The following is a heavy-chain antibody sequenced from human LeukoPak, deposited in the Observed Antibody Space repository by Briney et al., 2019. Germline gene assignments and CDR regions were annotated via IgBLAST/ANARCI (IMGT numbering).Heavy chain of an antibody. CDR3: ARHDSSSGEDY. J-gene: IGHJ4*02. D-gene: IGHD6-19*01. Sequence: SETLSLTCTVPGGSISSSSYYWGWIRQPPGKGLEWIGSIYYSGSTYYNPSFKSRVTISVDTSKNQFSLKLSSVTAADTAVYYCARHDSSSGEDYWGQGTLVTVSS. CDR2: IYYSGST. V-gene: IGHV4-39*01. CDR1: GGSISSSSYY.